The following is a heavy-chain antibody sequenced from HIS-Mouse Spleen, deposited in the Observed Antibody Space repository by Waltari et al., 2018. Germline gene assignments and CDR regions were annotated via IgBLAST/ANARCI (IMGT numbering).Heavy chain of an antibody. D-gene: IGHD6-6*01. J-gene: IGHJ3*02. V-gene: IGHV3-30-3*01. CDR2: ISYDGSNK. Sequence: QVQLVESGGGVVQPGRSLRLSCAASGFTFSSSAINVVRQAPGKGLEWVAVISYDGSNKYYADSVKGRFTISRDNSKNTLYLQMNSLRAEDTAVYYCARGMYSSSWLSPADDAFDIWGQGTMVTVSS. CDR1: GFTFSSSA. CDR3: ARGMYSSSWLSPADDAFDI.